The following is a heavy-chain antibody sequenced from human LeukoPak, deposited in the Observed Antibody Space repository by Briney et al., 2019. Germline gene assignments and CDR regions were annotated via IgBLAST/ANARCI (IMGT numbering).Heavy chain of an antibody. D-gene: IGHD3-22*01. CDR1: GGSLSGHY. CDR3: ARLLDNDISGDPDTFEV. V-gene: IGHV4-59*11. Sequence: SETLSLTCTVSGGSLSGHYWSWIRQPPGKRLEWSGYVSYTGRTKYNPSLQSRVTISIDTSKSQFSLKLTSVTSADTAVYSCARLLDNDISGDPDTFEVWGQGTTVIVSS. CDR2: VSYTGRT. J-gene: IGHJ3*01.